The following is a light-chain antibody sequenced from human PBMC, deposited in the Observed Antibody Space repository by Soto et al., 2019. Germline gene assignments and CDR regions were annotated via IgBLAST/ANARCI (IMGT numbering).Light chain of an antibody. V-gene: IGKV1-9*01. Sequence: IQLTQSPSSLSASVGDRVTITCRASQDIAIYLAWYQQKPGEAPKLLIYAASTLQSGVPSKFSGSGSGTDFTLTISRLEPEDFAVFYCQQYDSSPITFGQGTRLEIK. CDR2: AAS. CDR1: QDIAIY. J-gene: IGKJ5*01. CDR3: QQYDSSPIT.